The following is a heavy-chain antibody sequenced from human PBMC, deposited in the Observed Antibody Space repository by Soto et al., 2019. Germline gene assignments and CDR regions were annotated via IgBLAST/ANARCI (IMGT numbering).Heavy chain of an antibody. CDR2: ISGSGGNT. J-gene: IGHJ4*02. Sequence: EVQLLESGGGLVQPGGSLRLSCAASGFTFSSYAMSWVRQAPGKGLEWVSTISGSGGNTYYAGSVKGRFTISRDNSKNTLYLQMNSLRAEDTAVYFCARCSGSYWGLLDYWGQGTLVPVSS. CDR1: GFTFSSYA. D-gene: IGHD3-10*02. V-gene: IGHV3-23*01. CDR3: ARCSGSYWGLLDY.